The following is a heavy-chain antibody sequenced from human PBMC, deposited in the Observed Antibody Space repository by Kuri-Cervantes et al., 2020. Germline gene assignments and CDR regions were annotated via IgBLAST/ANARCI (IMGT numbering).Heavy chain of an antibody. CDR2: ISWNSGSI. V-gene: IGHV3-9*01. CDR3: AKSDYDPYYFDY. J-gene: IGHJ4*02. Sequence: GGSLRLSCAASGFTFDDYAMHWVRQAPGKGLEWVSGISWNSGSIGYADSVKGRFTISRDNAKNSLYLQMNSLRAEDTALYYCAKSDYDPYYFDYWGQGTLVTVSS. CDR1: GFTFDDYA. D-gene: IGHD4-17*01.